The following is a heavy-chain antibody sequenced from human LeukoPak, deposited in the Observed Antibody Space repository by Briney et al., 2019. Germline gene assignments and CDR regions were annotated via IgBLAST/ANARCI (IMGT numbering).Heavy chain of an antibody. CDR3: AKGNSGSYYSAKDY. CDR1: GFTFSSYA. CDR2: ITGSGDST. Sequence: GGSLRLSCAASGFTFSSYAMSWVRQAPGKGLEWVSSITGSGDSTYYADSVKGRFTISGDNSENTLYLQMNSLGVGDTAVYYCAKGNSGSYYSAKDYWGQGTLDTVSS. V-gene: IGHV3-23*01. J-gene: IGHJ4*02. D-gene: IGHD1-26*01.